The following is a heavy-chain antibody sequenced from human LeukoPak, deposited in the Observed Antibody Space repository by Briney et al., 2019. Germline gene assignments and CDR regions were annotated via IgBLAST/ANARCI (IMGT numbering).Heavy chain of an antibody. V-gene: IGHV3-23*01. CDR2: ISGSGGST. D-gene: IGHD3-10*01. CDR3: AKGGSGSYHYYFGMDV. Sequence: PGGSLGLSCAASGFIFSSYGMSWVRQAPGKGLEWVSIISGSGGSTFYADSVKGRFTISRDNSKNTLYLQMNRLRAEDTAVYYCAKGGSGSYHYYFGMDVWGQGTTVTVSS. CDR1: GFIFSSYG. J-gene: IGHJ6*02.